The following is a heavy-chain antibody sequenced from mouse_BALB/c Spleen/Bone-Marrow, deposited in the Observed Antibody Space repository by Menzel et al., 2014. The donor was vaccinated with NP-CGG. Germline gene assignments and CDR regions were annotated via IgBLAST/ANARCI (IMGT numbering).Heavy chain of an antibody. Sequence: VQLQQSGGGLVQPGGSLRLSCATSGVTFTDYYMSWVRQPPGKALEWLGFIRNKANGHTTEYSASVKGRFTISRDNSQSILYLQVNTLRAEDSATYYCARDINDGYYWYFDVWGAGTTVTVSS. CDR1: GVTFTDYY. V-gene: IGHV7-3*02. D-gene: IGHD2-3*01. J-gene: IGHJ1*01. CDR2: IRNKANGHTT. CDR3: ARDINDGYYWYFDV.